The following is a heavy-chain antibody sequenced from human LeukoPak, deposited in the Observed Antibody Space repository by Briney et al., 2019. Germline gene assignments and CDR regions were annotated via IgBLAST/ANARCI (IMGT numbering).Heavy chain of an antibody. J-gene: IGHJ4*02. CDR2: TSSSDAGT. CDR3: AKAPVTSCRGAYCYPFDS. CDR1: GFTFSTYA. D-gene: IGHD2-21*01. V-gene: IGHV3-23*01. Sequence: GGSLRLSCAASGFTFSTYAMSWVRQTPGKGLEWVAATSSSDAGTYHADSVRGRFTISRDNSKNTLYLQMNSLRAEDAAVYFCAKAPVTSCRGAYCYPFDSWGQGTLVTVSS.